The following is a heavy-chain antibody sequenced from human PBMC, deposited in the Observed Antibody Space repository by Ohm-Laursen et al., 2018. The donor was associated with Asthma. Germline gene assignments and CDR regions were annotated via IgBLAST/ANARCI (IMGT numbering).Heavy chain of an antibody. D-gene: IGHD6-13*01. V-gene: IGHV1-3*01. Sequence: ASVKVSCKASGYTFTRYAIYWVRQAPGQRLEWMGWINAGNGNTRYSQKFQGRVTITRGTSASTVYMELSSLRSEDTAVYYCAREGQQLVIDYWGQGTLVTVSS. J-gene: IGHJ4*02. CDR2: INAGNGNT. CDR3: AREGQQLVIDY. CDR1: GYTFTRYA.